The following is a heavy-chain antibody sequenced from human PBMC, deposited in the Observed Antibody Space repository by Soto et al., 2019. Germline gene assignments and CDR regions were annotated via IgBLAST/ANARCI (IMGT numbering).Heavy chain of an antibody. CDR1: GGTFSTSA. D-gene: IGHD1-1*01. CDR2: IMPVFPTP. CDR3: ARDKDRLQLGGNYYYFLDV. Sequence: QVQLVQSGAEVKKPGSSVKFSCKASGGTFSTSAIRWVRQAPGQGLEWVGGIMPVFPTPDYAQKFQGRVTITADKSTTTAYLELTSLRTDDTAVYYCARDKDRLQLGGNYYYFLDVWGQGTAISVSS. V-gene: IGHV1-69*14. J-gene: IGHJ6*02.